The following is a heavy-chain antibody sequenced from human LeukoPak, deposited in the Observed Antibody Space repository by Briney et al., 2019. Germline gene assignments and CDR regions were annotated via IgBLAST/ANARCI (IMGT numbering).Heavy chain of an antibody. CDR3: ASERTVTPWYFDY. CDR1: GGTFSSYA. D-gene: IGHD4-17*01. Sequence: SVKVSCKASGGTFSSYAISWVRQAPGQGLEWMGGIIPIFGTANYAQKFQGRVTITAGESTSTAYMELSSLRSEDTAVYYCASERTVTPWYFDYWGQGTLVTVSS. V-gene: IGHV1-69*13. CDR2: IIPIFGTA. J-gene: IGHJ4*02.